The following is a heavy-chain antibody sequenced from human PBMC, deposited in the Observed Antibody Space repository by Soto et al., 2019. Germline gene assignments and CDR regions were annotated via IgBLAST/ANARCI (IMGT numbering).Heavy chain of an antibody. D-gene: IGHD6-6*01. Sequence: SETLSLTCTVSGGSISSYYWSWIRQSPGKVLEWIGYIYYSGSTNYNPSLKSRVTISVDTSKNQFSLKLSSVTAADTAVYYCAGSYISSHCYYRYFKDVW. V-gene: IGHV4-59*12. CDR1: GGSISSYY. CDR3: AGSYISSHCYYRYFKDV. CDR2: IYYSGST. J-gene: IGHJ6*03.